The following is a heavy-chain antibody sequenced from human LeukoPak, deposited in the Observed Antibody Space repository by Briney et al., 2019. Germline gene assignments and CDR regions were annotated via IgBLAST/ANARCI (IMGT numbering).Heavy chain of an antibody. Sequence: PSETLSLTCTVSGYSISSGYYWGWIRQPPGKGLEWIGSIYHSGSPYYNPSLKSRVTISVDTSKNQFSLKLSSVTAADTAVYYCAREKGYMVRGKLGYWGQGTLVTVSS. V-gene: IGHV4-38-2*02. CDR2: IYHSGSP. CDR3: AREKGYMVRGKLGY. CDR1: GYSISSGYY. J-gene: IGHJ4*02. D-gene: IGHD3-10*01.